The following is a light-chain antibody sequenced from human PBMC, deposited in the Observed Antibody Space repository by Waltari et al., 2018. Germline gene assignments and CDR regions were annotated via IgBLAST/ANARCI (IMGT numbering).Light chain of an antibody. CDR2: SSA. J-gene: IGKJ4*01. V-gene: IGKV1-27*01. CDR1: QGSSSH. Sequence: CRVRQGSSSHLHWFRQKPRKLPNILIYSSAYLQSRVPSLFSGSRSATDFTLTISSLQPEDIATEYGQRTYHASSLPLGAGTKVDI. CDR3: QRTYHASSLP.